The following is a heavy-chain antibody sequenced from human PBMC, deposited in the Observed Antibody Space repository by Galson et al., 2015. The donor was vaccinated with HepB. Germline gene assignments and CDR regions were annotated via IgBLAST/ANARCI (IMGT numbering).Heavy chain of an antibody. J-gene: IGHJ6*03. Sequence: SVKVSCKASGGTFSSYAISWVRQAPGQGLEWMGGIIPIFGTANYAQKFQGRVTITADESTSTAYMELSSLRSEDAAVYYCARDSYYGSGSPTQFDYYYYYYMDVWGKGTTVTVSS. CDR3: ARDSYYGSGSPTQFDYYYYYYMDV. V-gene: IGHV1-69*13. CDR1: GGTFSSYA. CDR2: IIPIFGTA. D-gene: IGHD3-10*01.